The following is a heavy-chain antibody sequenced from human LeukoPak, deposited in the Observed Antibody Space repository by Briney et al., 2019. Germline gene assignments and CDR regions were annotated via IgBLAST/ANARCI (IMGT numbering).Heavy chain of an antibody. D-gene: IGHD1-14*01. V-gene: IGHV4-34*01. CDR1: GASLRGSY. CDR3: ARGGNGWYFDL. CDR2: IDHSGST. Sequence: QTSETLSLTCAVQGASLRGSYWSWIRQPPGKGLQWIGQIDHSGSTHSIPSLKSRVTISLDTSQGQVSLKVNSVTAADTAVYFCARGGNGWYFDLWGRGTLVTVSS. J-gene: IGHJ2*01.